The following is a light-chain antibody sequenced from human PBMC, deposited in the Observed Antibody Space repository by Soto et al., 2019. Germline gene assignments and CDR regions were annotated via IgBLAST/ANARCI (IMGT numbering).Light chain of an antibody. CDR3: QQYSSYSRT. CDR1: QSISSW. CDR2: KAS. J-gene: IGKJ1*01. V-gene: IGKV1-5*03. Sequence: DIQITQSPSSLSASVGDRVTITCRASQSISSWLAWYQQNPGKAPKLLIYKASSLESGVPSRFSGSGSGTEFTLTISSLQPDDFATYYCQQYSSYSRTFGQGTKVDIK.